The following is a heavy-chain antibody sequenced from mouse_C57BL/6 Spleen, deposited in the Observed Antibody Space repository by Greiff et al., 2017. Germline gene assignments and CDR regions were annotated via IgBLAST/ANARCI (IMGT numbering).Heavy chain of an antibody. Sequence: VQLQQPGAELVKPGASVKMSCKASGYTFTSYWITWVKQRPGQGLEWIGDIYPGSGSTNYNEKFKSKATLTVDTSSSTAYMQLSSLTSEDSAVYYCAREGILFITTVVAPFDYWGQGTTLTVSS. D-gene: IGHD1-1*01. CDR2: IYPGSGST. V-gene: IGHV1-55*01. CDR1: GYTFTSYW. J-gene: IGHJ2*01. CDR3: AREGILFITTVVAPFDY.